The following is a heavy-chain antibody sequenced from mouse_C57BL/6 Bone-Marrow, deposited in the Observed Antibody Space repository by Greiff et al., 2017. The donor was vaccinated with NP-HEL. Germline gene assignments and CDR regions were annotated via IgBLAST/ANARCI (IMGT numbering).Heavy chain of an antibody. D-gene: IGHD1-1*01. V-gene: IGHV5-12*01. CDR1: GFTFSDYY. CDR3: AREDYGSSRGFAY. J-gene: IGHJ3*01. Sequence: EVKLVESGGGLVQPGGSLKLSCAASGFTFSDYYMYWVRQTPEKRLEWVAYISNGGGSTYYPDTVKGRFTISRDNAKNTLYLQMSRLKSEDTAMYYCAREDYGSSRGFAYWGQGTLVTVSA. CDR2: ISNGGGST.